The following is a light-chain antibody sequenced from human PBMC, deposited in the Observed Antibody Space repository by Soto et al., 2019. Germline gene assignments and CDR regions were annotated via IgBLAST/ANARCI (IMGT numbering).Light chain of an antibody. Sequence: EIVLTQSTGTLSLSPGERATLSCRASQSVSSNYLAWYQQKPGQAPRLLIYGASNRPTGIPDRFSGSGSGTDFTLTITRLEPEDFAVYYCQQSGSSPLTFGGGTKVEIK. CDR1: QSVSSNY. CDR3: QQSGSSPLT. J-gene: IGKJ4*01. V-gene: IGKV3-20*01. CDR2: GAS.